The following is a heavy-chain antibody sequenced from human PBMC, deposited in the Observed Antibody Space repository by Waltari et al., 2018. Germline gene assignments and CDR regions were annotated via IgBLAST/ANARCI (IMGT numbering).Heavy chain of an antibody. CDR3: VLFSSDFLGDC. Sequence: EVQLVESGGGLVQPGGSLRLSCAASGFTFSAYWMHWVRQAPGEGLVSVAQINTYGTITSYADSVKGRFTISRDNAKNTLFLQMNSRRAEDTAVYYCVLFSSDFLGDCWGQGTLVTVSS. V-gene: IGHV3-74*01. J-gene: IGHJ4*02. CDR1: GFTFSAYW. D-gene: IGHD6-25*01. CDR2: INTYGTIT.